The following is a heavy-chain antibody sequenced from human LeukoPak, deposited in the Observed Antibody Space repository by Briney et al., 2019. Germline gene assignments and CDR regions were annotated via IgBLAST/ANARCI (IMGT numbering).Heavy chain of an antibody. J-gene: IGHJ4*02. CDR2: IIPIFGTA. CDR3: ARYRTDLYGDHFDY. Sequence: AASVKVSCKASGGTFSSYAISWVRQAPGQGLEWMGGIIPIFGTANYAQKFQGRVTITTDESTSTAYMELSSLRSEDTAVYYCARYRTDLYGDHFDYWGQGTLVTVSS. D-gene: IGHD4-17*01. V-gene: IGHV1-69*05. CDR1: GGTFSSYA.